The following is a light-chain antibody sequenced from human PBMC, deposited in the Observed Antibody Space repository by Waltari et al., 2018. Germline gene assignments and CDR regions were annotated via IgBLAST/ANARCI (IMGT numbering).Light chain of an antibody. J-gene: IGLJ2*01. V-gene: IGLV2-8*01. CDR3: SSYAGSNNLV. Sequence: QSALTQLPSASGSPGQSVTSSCTGTSSDVGGYTYVSRYQQHPGKAPKLMIYEVSKRPSGVPDRFSGSKSGNTASLTVSGLQAEDEADYYCSSYAGSNNLVFGGGTKLTAL. CDR2: EVS. CDR1: SSDVGGYTY.